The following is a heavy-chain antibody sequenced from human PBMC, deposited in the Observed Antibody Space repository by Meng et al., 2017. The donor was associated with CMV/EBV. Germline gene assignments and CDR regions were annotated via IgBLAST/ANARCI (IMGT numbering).Heavy chain of an antibody. CDR2: IRSKANSYAT. CDR1: RLTFSGSA. V-gene: IGHV3-73*01. CDR3: TRLTEKQLEGGVFNWFDP. Sequence: GRSLRLPCAASRLTFSGSALHSARQATGKGLEWVGRIRSKANSYATAYAASVKGRFTISRDDSKNTAYLQMNSLKTEDTAVYYCTRLTEKQLEGGVFNWFDPWGQGTLVTVSS. J-gene: IGHJ5*02. D-gene: IGHD6-6*01.